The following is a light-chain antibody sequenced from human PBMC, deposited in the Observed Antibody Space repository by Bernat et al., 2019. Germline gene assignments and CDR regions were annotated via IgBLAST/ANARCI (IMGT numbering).Light chain of an antibody. Sequence: QSALTQPASVSGSPGQSITISCTGTSSYVGAYNYVSWYQQHPGKAPKLMIYGVTDRPSGVSIRFSGSKSGNTASLTISGLQAEDEADYYSSSYTSTSTPYVFGTGTKVTVL. CDR3: SSYTSTSTPYV. J-gene: IGLJ1*01. V-gene: IGLV2-14*03. CDR1: SSYVGAYNY. CDR2: GVT.